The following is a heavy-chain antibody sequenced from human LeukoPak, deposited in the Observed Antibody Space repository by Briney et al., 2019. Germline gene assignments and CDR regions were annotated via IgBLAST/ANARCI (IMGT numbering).Heavy chain of an antibody. D-gene: IGHD6-13*01. V-gene: IGHV3-9*01. Sequence: PGGSLRLSCAASGFSFDDYAMHWVRQAPGKGLEWVSGVSWNSGSIGHADSVKGRFTISRDNAKNSLYLQMNSLRAEDTALYFCARGGGIAATGTWFGPWGQGTLVTVSS. J-gene: IGHJ5*02. CDR3: ARGGGIAATGTWFGP. CDR2: VSWNSGSI. CDR1: GFSFDDYA.